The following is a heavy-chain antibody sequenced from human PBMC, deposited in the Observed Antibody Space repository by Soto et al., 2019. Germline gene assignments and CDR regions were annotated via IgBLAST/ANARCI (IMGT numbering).Heavy chain of an antibody. CDR3: ARWPKCSAGSFLPRYFDY. J-gene: IGHJ4*02. CDR2: IYYSGST. CDR1: GGSISSGGYY. V-gene: IGHV4-31*03. D-gene: IGHD3-10*01. Sequence: SETLSLTCTVSGGSISSGGYYWSWIRQHPGKGLEWIGYIYYSGSTYYNPSLKSRVTISVDTSKNQFSLKLSSVTAADTAVYYCARWPKCSAGSFLPRYFDYRCQRTLVTVSS.